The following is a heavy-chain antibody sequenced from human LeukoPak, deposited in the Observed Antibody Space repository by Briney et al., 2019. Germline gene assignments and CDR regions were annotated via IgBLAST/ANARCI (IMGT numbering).Heavy chain of an antibody. D-gene: IGHD3-16*02. V-gene: IGHV3-21*01. CDR3: ARVPAGVIGMKDAFDI. Sequence: GGSLRLSCAASGFTFSSYSMNCVRQAPGKGLECVSSISGSSSYIYYADSVKGRFTISRHNAKNSLYLQMNSLRAEDTAVYYCARVPAGVIGMKDAFDIWGQGTMVTVSS. CDR2: ISGSSSYI. CDR1: GFTFSSYS. J-gene: IGHJ3*02.